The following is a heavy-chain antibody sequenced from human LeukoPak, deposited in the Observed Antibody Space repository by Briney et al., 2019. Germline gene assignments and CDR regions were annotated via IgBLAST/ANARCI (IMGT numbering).Heavy chain of an antibody. CDR1: GFTFDNYD. J-gene: IGHJ4*02. Sequence: PVGSLRLSCAASGFTFDNYDMDWVRQAPGKGLEWLALILYDGSNKYYADSVKGRFTISRDNSKNTLYLQMNSLRAEDTAVYYCARISHFYDSNEVFDYWGQGTLVTVS. D-gene: IGHD3-22*01. CDR2: ILYDGSNK. CDR3: ARISHFYDSNEVFDY. V-gene: IGHV3-30*03.